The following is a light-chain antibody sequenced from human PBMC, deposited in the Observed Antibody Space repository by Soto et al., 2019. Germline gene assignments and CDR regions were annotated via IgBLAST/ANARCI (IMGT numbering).Light chain of an antibody. CDR1: QGISSY. Sequence: DIQLTQSPSFLSASVGDRVTITCRASQGISSYLAWYQQKPGKAPKLLIYKASSLESGVPSRFSGSGSGTEFTLTINSLQADXFXTXXCXXXNSFSITFGQGTRLEIK. V-gene: IGKV1-5*03. CDR2: KAS. J-gene: IGKJ5*01. CDR3: XXXNSFSIT.